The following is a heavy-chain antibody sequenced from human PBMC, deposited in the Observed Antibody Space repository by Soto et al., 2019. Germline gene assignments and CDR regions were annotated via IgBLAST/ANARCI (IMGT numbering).Heavy chain of an antibody. V-gene: IGHV3-30-3*01. CDR2: ISYDGSNK. J-gene: IGHJ4*02. CDR1: GFTFSSYA. CDR3: ARDKDDVVYARGPLFDY. D-gene: IGHD2-8*02. Sequence: PGGSLRLSCAASGFTFSSYAMHWVRQAPGKGLEWVAVISYDGSNKYYADSVKGRFTISRDNSKNTLYLQMNSLRAEDTAFYYCARDKDDVVYARGPLFDYWGQGTLVTVSS.